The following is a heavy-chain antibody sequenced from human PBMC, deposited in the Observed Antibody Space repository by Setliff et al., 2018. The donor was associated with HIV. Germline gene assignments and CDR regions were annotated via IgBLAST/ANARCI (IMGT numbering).Heavy chain of an antibody. CDR3: ARGRDYTGSWFRPFYLDF. V-gene: IGHV4-34*01. D-gene: IGHD3-3*01. Sequence: ASETLSLTCAVYGGYFSAYHWSWIRQTPGKGLEWLGEINHSGSTAYNLALESRVSMSIDTSKNQFSLKLTSVTAADTAIYYCARGRDYTGSWFRPFYLDFWGHGNLVTVSS. J-gene: IGHJ4*01. CDR1: GGYFSAYH. CDR2: INHSGST.